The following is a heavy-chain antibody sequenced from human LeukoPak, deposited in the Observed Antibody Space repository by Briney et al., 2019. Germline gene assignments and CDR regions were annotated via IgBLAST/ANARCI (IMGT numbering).Heavy chain of an antibody. CDR1: GFTFSSYA. V-gene: IGHV3-30-3*01. Sequence: GGSLRLSCEASGFTFSSYAMHWFGKAQGRGREWVAVISYDGSNKYYADSVKGRFTISRDNSKNTLYLQMNSLRAEDTAVYYCARDGTRGWGYYFDYWGQGTLVTVSS. J-gene: IGHJ4*02. D-gene: IGHD3-16*01. CDR2: ISYDGSNK. CDR3: ARDGTRGWGYYFDY.